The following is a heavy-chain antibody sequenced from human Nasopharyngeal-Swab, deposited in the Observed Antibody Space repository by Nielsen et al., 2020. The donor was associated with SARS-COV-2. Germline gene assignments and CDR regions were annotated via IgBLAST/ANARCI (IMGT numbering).Heavy chain of an antibody. D-gene: IGHD6-13*01. J-gene: IGHJ4*02. Sequence: SETLSLTCAVYGGSFSGYYWSWIRQPPGKGLEWIGEINHSGSTNYNPSLKSRVTISVDTSKYQFSLKLSSVTAADTAVYYCARQGSSSRTFDYWGQGTLVTVSS. CDR2: INHSGST. CDR1: GGSFSGYY. V-gene: IGHV4-34*01. CDR3: ARQGSSSRTFDY.